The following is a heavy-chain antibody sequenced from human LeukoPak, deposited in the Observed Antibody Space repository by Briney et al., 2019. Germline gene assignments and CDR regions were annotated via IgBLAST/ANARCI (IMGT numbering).Heavy chain of an antibody. CDR3: AREEWHQDYYCYYMDV. J-gene: IGHJ6*03. CDR2: MNPNSGNT. CDR1: GGTFSSYA. Sequence: AASVKVSCKASGGTFSSYAISWVRQATGQGLEWMGWMNPNSGNTGYAQKFQGRVTMTRNTSISTAYMELSSLRSEDTAVYYCAREEWHQDYYCYYMDVWGKGTTVTVSS. D-gene: IGHD3-3*01. V-gene: IGHV1-8*02.